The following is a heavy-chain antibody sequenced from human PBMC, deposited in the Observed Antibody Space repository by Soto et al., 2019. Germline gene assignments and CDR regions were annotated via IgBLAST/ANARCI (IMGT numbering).Heavy chain of an antibody. D-gene: IGHD3-3*01. V-gene: IGHV3-11*01. J-gene: IGHJ4*02. CDR2: ISSSGSTI. Sequence: PGGSLRLSCAASGFTFSDYYMSWIRQAPGKGLEWVSYISSSGSTIYYADSVKGRFTISRDNAKNSLYLQMNSLRAEDTAVYYCARVERGITIFGVVIPPFDYWGRGTLVTVSS. CDR3: ARVERGITIFGVVIPPFDY. CDR1: GFTFSDYY.